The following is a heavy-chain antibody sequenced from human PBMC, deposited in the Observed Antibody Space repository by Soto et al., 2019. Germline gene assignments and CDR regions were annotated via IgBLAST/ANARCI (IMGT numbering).Heavy chain of an antibody. Sequence: YRRSACHSKRKGLERMGWINPNSGGTNYAQKFQGWVTMTRDTSISTAYMELSRLRSDDTAVYYCARGFVDTAMGIAYDCYVLDVWGKGTTVTVSS. J-gene: IGHJ6*01. V-gene: IGHV1-2*04. CDR1: Y. CDR3: ARGFVDTAMGIAYDCYVLDV. D-gene: IGHD5-18*01. CDR2: INPNSGGT.